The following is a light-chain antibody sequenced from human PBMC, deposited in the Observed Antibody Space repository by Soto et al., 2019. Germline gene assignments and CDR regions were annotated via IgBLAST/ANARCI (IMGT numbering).Light chain of an antibody. V-gene: IGKV3-20*01. CDR2: GAS. J-gene: IGKJ1*01. CDR1: QSVRNSY. Sequence: EVVLTQSPGTLSLSPGERATLSCRASQSVRNSYLAWYQQKPGQAPRLLIYGASRRATGIPDRFSGSGSGTDFTLTITRLEPDDFAVYYCQDYGSSRTFGQGTKVDIK. CDR3: QDYGSSRT.